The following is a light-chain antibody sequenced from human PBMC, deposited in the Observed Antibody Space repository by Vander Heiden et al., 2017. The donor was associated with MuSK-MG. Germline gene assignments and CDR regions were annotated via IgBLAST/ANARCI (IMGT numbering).Light chain of an antibody. Sequence: ESVLTQSPGTLSLSPGEGATLSCRASQSVSDYLAGDQQKPGQTPRLLIYETSKRATGIKDRSSGSGSGTDFTLTSSSIEPDDFERYYGQQRRAFGGGTKVEIK. CDR1: QSVSDY. CDR2: ETS. CDR3: QQRRA. V-gene: IGKV3-11*01. J-gene: IGKJ4*01.